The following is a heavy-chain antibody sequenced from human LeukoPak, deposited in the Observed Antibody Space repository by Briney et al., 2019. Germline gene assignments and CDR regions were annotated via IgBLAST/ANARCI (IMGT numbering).Heavy chain of an antibody. Sequence: GGSLRLSCAASGFTFSSYGMHWVRQAPGKGLEWVAVISYDGNNKYYADSVKGRFTISRDNSKNTLYLQMNSLRGEDTAVYYCAKDDRRYCSGGSCYSMGFDYWGQGTLVTVSS. CDR3: AKDDRRYCSGGSCYSMGFDY. J-gene: IGHJ4*02. CDR2: ISYDGNNK. D-gene: IGHD2-15*01. CDR1: GFTFSSYG. V-gene: IGHV3-30*18.